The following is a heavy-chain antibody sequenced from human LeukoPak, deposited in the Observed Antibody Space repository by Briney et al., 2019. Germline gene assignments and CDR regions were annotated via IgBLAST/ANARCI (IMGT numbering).Heavy chain of an antibody. D-gene: IGHD3-10*01. CDR1: GFTFSSYS. CDR2: ISSSSSYI. V-gene: IGHV3-21*01. J-gene: IGHJ4*02. Sequence: GGSLRLSCAASGFTFSSYSMNWVRQAPGKGLEWVSSISSSSSYIYYADSVKGRFTISRDNAKNSLYLQMNSLRAEDTAVYYCARDQAYYGSGSYSNFDYWGQGTLVTVSS. CDR3: ARDQAYYGSGSYSNFDY.